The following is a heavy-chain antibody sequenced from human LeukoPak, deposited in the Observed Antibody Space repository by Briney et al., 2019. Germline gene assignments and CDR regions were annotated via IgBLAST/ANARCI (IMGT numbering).Heavy chain of an antibody. D-gene: IGHD2/OR15-2a*01. CDR1: GYTFTSYY. Sequence: GASVKVSCKASGYTFTSYYMHWVRQAPGQGLEWMGIINPSGGSTSYTQKFQGRVTMTRDTATTTVYMELSSLRSQDTAVYYCARHKEVGDYYYFDYWGQGTLVTVSS. V-gene: IGHV1-46*01. J-gene: IGHJ4*02. CDR3: ARHKEVGDYYYFDY. CDR2: INPSGGST.